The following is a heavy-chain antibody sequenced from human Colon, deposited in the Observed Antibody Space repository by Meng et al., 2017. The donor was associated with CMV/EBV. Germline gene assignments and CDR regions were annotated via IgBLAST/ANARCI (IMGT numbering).Heavy chain of an antibody. CDR3: TTDRVGAMFYTNPFDY. J-gene: IGHJ4*02. Sequence: GESLKISCVGSGFTFTNYGMNWVRQTPGKGLGYVAHISGSGDKSHTADSVRGRFTISRDNSKNTLYLQMNSLGADDTGVYFCTTDRVGAMFYTNPFDYWGQGTLVTVSS. V-gene: IGHV3-23*01. D-gene: IGHD1-26*01. CDR2: ISGSGDKS. CDR1: GFTFTNYG.